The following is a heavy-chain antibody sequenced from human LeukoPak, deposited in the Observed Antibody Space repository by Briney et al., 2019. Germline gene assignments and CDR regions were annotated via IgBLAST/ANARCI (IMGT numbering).Heavy chain of an antibody. CDR2: ISYDESNK. J-gene: IGHJ4*02. Sequence: GRSLRLSCAAYRFIFSSYGMHWVRQAPGKGLEWVAVISYDESNKYYADSVKGRFTISRDNSKNTLYLQMNSLRAEDTAVYYCARDLDIYDSSGYPNYWGQGTLVTVSS. D-gene: IGHD3-22*01. CDR1: RFIFSSYG. V-gene: IGHV3-30*03. CDR3: ARDLDIYDSSGYPNY.